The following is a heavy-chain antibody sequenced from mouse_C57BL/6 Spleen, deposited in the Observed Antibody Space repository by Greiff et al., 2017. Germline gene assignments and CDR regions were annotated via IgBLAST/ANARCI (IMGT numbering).Heavy chain of an antibody. CDR1: GFSLTSYA. CDR2: IWTGGGT. CDR3: ARNPYYDYDEDYYAMDY. Sequence: VHLVESGPGLVAPSQSLSITCTVSGFSLTSYAISWVRQPPGKGLEWLGVIWTGGGTNYNSALKSRLSISKDNSKSQVFLKMNSLQTDDTARYYCARNPYYDYDEDYYAMDYWGQGTSVTVSS. D-gene: IGHD2-4*01. J-gene: IGHJ4*01. V-gene: IGHV2-9-1*01.